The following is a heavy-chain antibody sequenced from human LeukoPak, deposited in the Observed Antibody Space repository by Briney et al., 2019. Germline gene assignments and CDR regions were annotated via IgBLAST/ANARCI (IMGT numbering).Heavy chain of an antibody. CDR3: ARECSSTSCYFHY. J-gene: IGHJ4*02. CDR1: GFTFSSYS. Sequence: GSLRLSCAASGFTFSSYSMNWVRQAPGKGLEWVSSISSSSSYIYYADSVKGRFTISRDNAKNSLYLQMNSLRAEDTAVYYCARECSSTSCYFHYWGQGTLVTVSS. D-gene: IGHD2-2*01. CDR2: ISSSSSYI. V-gene: IGHV3-21*01.